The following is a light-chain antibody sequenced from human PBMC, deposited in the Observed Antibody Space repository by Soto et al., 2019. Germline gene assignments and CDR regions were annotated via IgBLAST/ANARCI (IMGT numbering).Light chain of an antibody. CDR1: QSVISSH. J-gene: IGKJ2*01. V-gene: IGKV3-20*01. Sequence: EIVLTQSPGTLSLSPGERATLSCRASQSVISSHLAWYQQKPGQPPRLLIYGASSRATGIPDRFSGSGSGSYFTLTLSRLEPEDFAVYYCQQYSNPLRQYTFGQGTNLEIK. CDR3: QQYSNPLRQYT. CDR2: GAS.